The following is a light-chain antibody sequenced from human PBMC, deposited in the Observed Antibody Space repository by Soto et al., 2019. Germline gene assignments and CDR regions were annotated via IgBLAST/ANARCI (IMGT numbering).Light chain of an antibody. CDR2: DTS. CDR3: QVRTDWPPFMYS. Sequence: EIVLTQSPATLSLSPGERATLSCRASQSVDTFLAWYQQKPGRTPRLLIYDTSNRATGIPPRFSGIGSGTDFTLTISRLEPEDFAVYYCQVRTDWPPFMYSFGQGTKLEVK. J-gene: IGKJ2*01. CDR1: QSVDTF. V-gene: IGKV3-11*01.